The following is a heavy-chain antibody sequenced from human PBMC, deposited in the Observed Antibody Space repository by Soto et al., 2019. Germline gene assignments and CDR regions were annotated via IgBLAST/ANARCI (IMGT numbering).Heavy chain of an antibody. D-gene: IGHD6-19*01. J-gene: IGHJ3*01. V-gene: IGHV3-30*03. Sequence: QVQLVESGGGVVQPGRSLRLSCTASGFSLSNHGVDWVRQAPGKGLEWVALISDDGTNNYHVDSVKRRFTVSRDNSKYAVVLQMNSLRAEYTALYYWATTQWRNIRIRAFDFWCPGTVVTGSS. CDR1: GFSLSNHG. CDR2: ISDDGTNN. CDR3: ATTQWRNIRIRAFDF.